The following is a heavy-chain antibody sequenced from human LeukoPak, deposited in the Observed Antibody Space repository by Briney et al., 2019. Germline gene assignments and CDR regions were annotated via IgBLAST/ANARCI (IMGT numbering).Heavy chain of an antibody. V-gene: IGHV4-38-2*02. J-gene: IGHJ5*02. CDR1: GYSISSGYY. CDR2: IYHTGST. CDR3: AREHRDYDFWTVDPQYNWVDP. Sequence: SETLSLTCAVSGYSISSGYYWGWIRQPPGKRLEWIGNIYHTGSTYYTLSLRSRVTMSLDTSKNQFSLKLSSVTAADTAVYYCAREHRDYDFWTVDPQYNWVDPWGQGTLVTVSS. D-gene: IGHD3/OR15-3a*01.